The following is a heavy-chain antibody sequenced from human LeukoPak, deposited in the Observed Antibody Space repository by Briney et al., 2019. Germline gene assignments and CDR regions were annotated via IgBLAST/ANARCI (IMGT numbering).Heavy chain of an antibody. CDR1: GGSFSGYY. CDR3: ARGQGYLDYYDSSGFLYYFDY. V-gene: IGHV4-34*01. J-gene: IGHJ4*02. Sequence: SETLSLTCAVYGGSFSGYYWSWIRQPPGKGLEWIGEINHSGSTNYNPSLKSRVTISVDTSKNQFSLKLSSVTAADTAVYYCARGQGYLDYYDSSGFLYYFDYWGQGTLVTVSS. D-gene: IGHD3-22*01. CDR2: INHSGST.